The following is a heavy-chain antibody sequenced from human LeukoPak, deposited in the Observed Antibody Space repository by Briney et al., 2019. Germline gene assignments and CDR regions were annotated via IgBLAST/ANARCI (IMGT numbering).Heavy chain of an antibody. D-gene: IGHD1-26*01. CDR1: HFTFSIYD. J-gene: IGHJ4*02. CDR3: ARGSGSYFDY. V-gene: IGHV3-23*01. Sequence: GGSLRLSCAASHFTFSIYDMNWVRQAPGKGLEWVSHITVTGDNTHSLESVEGRFTISRDNSRNTLYLQMNSLRAEDTAVYYCARGSGSYFDYWGQGTLVTVSS. CDR2: ITVTGDNT.